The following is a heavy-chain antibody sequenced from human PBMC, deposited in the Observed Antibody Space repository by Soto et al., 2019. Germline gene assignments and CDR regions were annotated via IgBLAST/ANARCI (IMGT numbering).Heavy chain of an antibody. J-gene: IGHJ4*02. CDR2: ISADNGDT. CDR1: GYSFDRYG. V-gene: IGHV1-18*01. D-gene: IGHD3-22*01. CDR3: ARDRSYYYETSGYPFDY. Sequence: QIQLVQSGGEMKKSGASVKVSCKASGYSFDRYGISWVRQAPGQRPEWMGWISADNGDTRFSQKLQGRLTLTTDTSTNTAYMDLRSLSSDDTAVYYCARDRSYYYETSGYPFDYWGQGTQVTVSS.